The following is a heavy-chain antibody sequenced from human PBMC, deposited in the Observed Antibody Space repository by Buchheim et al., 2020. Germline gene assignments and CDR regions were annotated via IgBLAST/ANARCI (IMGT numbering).Heavy chain of an antibody. D-gene: IGHD1-7*01. Sequence: QVQLQESGPGLVKPSQTLSLTCTVSGGSISSGSYYWSWIRQPAGKGLEWIGRIYTSGSTNYNPSLKSRVTISVDTSKNQFPLKLSSVTAADTAVYYCARDIVRYNWNYYWFDPWGQGTL. V-gene: IGHV4-61*02. CDR1: GGSISSGSYY. J-gene: IGHJ5*02. CDR2: IYTSGST. CDR3: ARDIVRYNWNYYWFDP.